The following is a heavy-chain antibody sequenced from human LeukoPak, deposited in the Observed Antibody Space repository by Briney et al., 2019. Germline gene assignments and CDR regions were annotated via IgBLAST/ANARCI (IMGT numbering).Heavy chain of an antibody. CDR2: IYPGDSEI. V-gene: IGHV5-51*01. CDR1: GYNFTIYW. CDR3: ARHHNSSACYYLGDAFDI. D-gene: IGHD3-22*01. Sequence: HGESLKISCKASGYNFTIYWIGWVRQMPGKGLEWMGIIYPGDSEIRYSPSFQGQVTISADKSITTAYLRWTSLKASDTAMYYCARHHNSSACYYLGDAFDIWGQGTMVTVSS. J-gene: IGHJ3*02.